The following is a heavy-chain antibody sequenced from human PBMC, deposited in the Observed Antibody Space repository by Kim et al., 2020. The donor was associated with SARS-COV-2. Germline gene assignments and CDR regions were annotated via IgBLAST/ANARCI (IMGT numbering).Heavy chain of an antibody. CDR3: ARWAGTRYAGYHLDY. V-gene: IGHV3-30*07. Sequence: DSVKGRFIVSKDNAKNVLYLQMDTLRAGDTAVYYCARWAGTRYAGYHLDYWGQGTLVTVSS. D-gene: IGHD2-2*03. J-gene: IGHJ4*02.